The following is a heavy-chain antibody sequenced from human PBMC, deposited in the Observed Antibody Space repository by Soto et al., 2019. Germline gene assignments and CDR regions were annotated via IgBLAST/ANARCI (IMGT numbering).Heavy chain of an antibody. Sequence: SEALSLTCTVSGDSGTNYFWSWMRQPPGEGREWIGHMYHGGRTNYSPSLKSRVTMSLDSSKNQFSLNLSSVTAADTAVYFCARDPGYCTNGVCPIFDFWGQGVLVTVSS. CDR2: MYHGGRT. D-gene: IGHD2-8*01. CDR3: ARDPGYCTNGVCPIFDF. CDR1: GDSGTNYF. J-gene: IGHJ4*02. V-gene: IGHV4-59*02.